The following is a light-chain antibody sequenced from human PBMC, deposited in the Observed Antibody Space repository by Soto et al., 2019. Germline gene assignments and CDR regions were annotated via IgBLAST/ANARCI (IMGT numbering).Light chain of an antibody. J-gene: IGKJ2*01. CDR1: QSIATSQ. Sequence: EIVLTQSPGTLSLSPGERATLFCRASQSIATSQLAWYQQKPGQAPRLLIGASTRATGIPDRFSDSGSGTDFTLTISRLEPEDFAVYYCLQYNNWPPGMYTFGQGTKLEIK. V-gene: IGKV3-20*01. CDR2: GAS. CDR3: LQYNNWPPGMYT.